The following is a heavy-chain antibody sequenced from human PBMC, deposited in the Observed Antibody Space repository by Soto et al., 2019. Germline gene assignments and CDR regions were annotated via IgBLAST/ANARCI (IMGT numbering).Heavy chain of an antibody. V-gene: IGHV1-3*01. CDR3: ARGIAAAAPWFDA. CDR2: INAGNGNT. Sequence: ASVKVSCKASGYTFTSYAMHWVRQAPGQRLEWMGWINAGNGNTKYSQKFQGRVTITRDTSTSTAYMELSRLRSEDTAVYYCARGIAAAAPWFDAWGQGTLVTVSS. D-gene: IGHD6-13*01. CDR1: GYTFTSYA. J-gene: IGHJ5*02.